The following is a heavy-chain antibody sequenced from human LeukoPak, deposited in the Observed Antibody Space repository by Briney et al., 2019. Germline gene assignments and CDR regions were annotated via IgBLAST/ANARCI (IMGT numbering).Heavy chain of an antibody. D-gene: IGHD5-18*01. V-gene: IGHV4-34*01. Sequence: SETLSLTCAVYGGSFSGYYWSWIRQPPGKGLEWIGEINHSGSTNYNPSLKSRVTISVDTSKNQFSLKLSSVTAADTAVYYCARHRPGQYSYGSRGINWFDPWGQGTLVTVSS. J-gene: IGHJ5*02. CDR2: INHSGST. CDR3: ARHRPGQYSYGSRGINWFDP. CDR1: GGSFSGYY.